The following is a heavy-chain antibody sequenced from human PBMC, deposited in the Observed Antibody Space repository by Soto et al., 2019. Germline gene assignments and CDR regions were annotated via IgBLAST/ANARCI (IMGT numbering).Heavy chain of an antibody. CDR1: GGSINNNY. CDR3: ARGGDNSPWYFSL. Sequence: QVQLHESGPGLVKSSETLSLTCTVSGGSINNNYWSWIRQHPGRGRDWIGYIFSNWRTNYNPSLESRVTMSVDTSKNELSLKLRSVTAADTAVYFCARGGDNSPWYFSLWGQGTLVAVSS. J-gene: IGHJ4*02. D-gene: IGHD6-13*01. CDR2: IFSNWRT. V-gene: IGHV4-59*01.